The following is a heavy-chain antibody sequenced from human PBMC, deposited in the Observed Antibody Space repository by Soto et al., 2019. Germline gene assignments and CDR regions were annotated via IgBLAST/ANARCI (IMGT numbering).Heavy chain of an antibody. Sequence: AQLVESGGGVVQPGRSLRLSCAASGFTFSDYAMHWVRQAPGKGLEWVAVVPHDGRNTHYPDSVKGRFTISRDSSKNTVSLEMTSLRAEDTAVYYCAKGGRQWLVTSDFNYWGQGALVTVSS. CDR3: AKGGRQWLVTSDFNY. CDR2: VPHDGRNT. CDR1: GFTFSDYA. V-gene: IGHV3-30*18. J-gene: IGHJ4*02. D-gene: IGHD6-19*01.